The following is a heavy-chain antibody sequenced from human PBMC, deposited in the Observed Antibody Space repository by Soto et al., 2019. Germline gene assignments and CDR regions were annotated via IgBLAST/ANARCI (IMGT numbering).Heavy chain of an antibody. V-gene: IGHV3-23*01. CDR2: LRAGGST. D-gene: IGHD3-9*01. Sequence: PGGPLRLSCAASGFTINSPAMRWVRQAPGNGMECVSTLRAGGSTYYADSVKRRFTTTRDTSKNTLYLQLDSLKAEDTAVYYCAKDRGSGGIVTGTPDSWGPGTLVTVSS. J-gene: IGHJ4*02. CDR3: AKDRGSGGIVTGTPDS. CDR1: GFTINSPA.